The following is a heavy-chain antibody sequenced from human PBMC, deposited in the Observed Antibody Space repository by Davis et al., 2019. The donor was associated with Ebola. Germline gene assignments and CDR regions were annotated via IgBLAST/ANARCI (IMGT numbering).Heavy chain of an antibody. CDR1: GFTFSSYA. V-gene: IGHV3-23*01. CDR2: ISGSGGST. CDR3: AKDRIAAAGYGINYFDY. Sequence: PGGSLRLSCAASGFTFSSYAMSWVRQAPGKGLEWVSAISGSGGSTYYADSVKGRFTISRDNSKNTLYLQMNSLRAEDTAVYYCAKDRIAAAGYGINYFDYWGQGTLVTVSS. D-gene: IGHD6-13*01. J-gene: IGHJ4*02.